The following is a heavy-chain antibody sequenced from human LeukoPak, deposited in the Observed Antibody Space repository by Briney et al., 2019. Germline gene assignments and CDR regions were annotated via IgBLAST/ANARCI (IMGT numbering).Heavy chain of an antibody. Sequence: GGSLRLSCTVSGFTVSSNSMSWVRQAPGKGLEWVSFIYSGDTHYSDSVKGRFTISRDNSKNTLYLQMNSLRAEDTAVYYCAKDSPSSGWHPNWFDPWGQGTLVTVSS. CDR1: GFTVSSNS. D-gene: IGHD6-19*01. CDR3: AKDSPSSGWHPNWFDP. CDR2: IYSGDT. V-gene: IGHV3-53*01. J-gene: IGHJ5*02.